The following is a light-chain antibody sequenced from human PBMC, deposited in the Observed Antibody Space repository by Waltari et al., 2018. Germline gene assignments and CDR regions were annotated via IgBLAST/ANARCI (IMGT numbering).Light chain of an antibody. CDR1: SSDIGSYGL. V-gene: IGLV2-23*02. Sequence: QSALTQPASVSGSPGQSITISCTGTSSDIGSYGLVSWYQHHPGKAPKVKIYEVSKRPSGVPDRFYGSRSGNTASLTISGLQAEDEADYYCCSYASSGTFVFGTGTKVTVL. CDR3: CSYASSGTFV. CDR2: EVS. J-gene: IGLJ1*01.